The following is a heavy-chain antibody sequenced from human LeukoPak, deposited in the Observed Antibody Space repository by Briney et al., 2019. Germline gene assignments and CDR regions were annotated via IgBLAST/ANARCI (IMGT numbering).Heavy chain of an antibody. CDR1: GFTVSSNY. CDR3: AKLVPYSSGWYYFDY. V-gene: IGHV3-66*01. Sequence: GGSLRLSCAASGFTVSSNYMSWVRQAPGKGLEWVSVIYSGGSTYYADSVKGRFTISRDNSKNTLYPQMNSLRAEDTAVYYCAKLVPYSSGWYYFDYWGQGTLVTVSS. J-gene: IGHJ4*02. D-gene: IGHD6-19*01. CDR2: IYSGGST.